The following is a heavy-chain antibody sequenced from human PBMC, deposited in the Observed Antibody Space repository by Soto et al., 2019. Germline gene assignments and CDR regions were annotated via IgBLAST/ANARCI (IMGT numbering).Heavy chain of an antibody. CDR3: VRDNTGMDV. CDR1: GLSFSSYG. V-gene: IGHV3-33*01. Sequence: GALRLSCAAYGLSFSSYGMHWVRQAPGKGLEWVAVIWYDGTNENYAESVKGRFSIFRDNSKDTLYLLMNSLRVEDTAVYYCVRDNTGMDVWGQGTTVTVSS. J-gene: IGHJ6*02. CDR2: IWYDGTNE.